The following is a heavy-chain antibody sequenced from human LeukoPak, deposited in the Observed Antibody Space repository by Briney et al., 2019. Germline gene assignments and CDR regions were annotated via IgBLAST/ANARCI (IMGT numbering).Heavy chain of an antibody. CDR2: ISYDGSNK. CDR1: GFTFSSYG. CDR3: EKDLDYGSGSPPI. D-gene: IGHD3-10*01. Sequence: GRSLRLSCAASGFTFSSYGMHWVRQAPGKGLEWVAVISYDGSNKYYADSVKGRFTISRDNSKNTLYLQMNSLRAEDTAVYYCEKDLDYGSGSPPIWGQGTMVTVSS. J-gene: IGHJ3*02. V-gene: IGHV3-30*18.